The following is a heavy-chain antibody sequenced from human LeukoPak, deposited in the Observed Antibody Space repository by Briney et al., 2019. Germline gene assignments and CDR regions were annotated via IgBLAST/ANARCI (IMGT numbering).Heavy chain of an antibody. D-gene: IGHD6-19*01. J-gene: IGHJ4*02. CDR2: INHSGST. V-gene: IGHV4-34*01. CDR1: GGSFSGYY. CDR3: ARGVKQWLVAGYFNY. Sequence: SETLSLTCAVYGGSFSGYYWSWIRQPPGKGLEWIGEINHSGSTNYNPSLKSRVTISVDTSKNQFSLKPSSVTAADTAVYYCARGVKQWLVAGYFNYWGQGTLVTVSS.